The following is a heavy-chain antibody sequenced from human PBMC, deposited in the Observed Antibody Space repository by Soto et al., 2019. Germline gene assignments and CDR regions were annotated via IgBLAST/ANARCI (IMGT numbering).Heavy chain of an antibody. CDR2: IYFTGAT. CDR3: ASIPRRGYSYGIDY. V-gene: IGHV4-31*03. CDR1: GASISSGTSY. Sequence: QVQLQESGPGVVKPSQTLSLPCNVSGASISSGTSYWTWIRQHPGEGLEWIGHIYFTGATYSNPSLRSRLTMSVDTSKNQFSLKLTSVTAADTATYYCASIPRRGYSYGIDYWGQGTLVTVSS. J-gene: IGHJ4*02. D-gene: IGHD2-21*02.